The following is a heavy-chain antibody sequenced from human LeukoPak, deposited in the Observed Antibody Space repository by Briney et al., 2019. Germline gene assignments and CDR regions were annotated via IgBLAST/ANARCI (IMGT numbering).Heavy chain of an antibody. CDR3: ANVVIAAAGYEYFQY. CDR1: GFIFSSHA. V-gene: IGHV3-23*01. D-gene: IGHD2-2*03. CDR2: IKSSGDRT. Sequence: PGGSLRLSCAASGFIFSSHAMTWVRQAPGKGLEWVSAIKSSGDRTFYADSVKGRFTTSRDNSKNTLYLQMNSLTVNDTAVYYCANVVIAAAGYEYFQYWGQGTLVTVSS. J-gene: IGHJ1*01.